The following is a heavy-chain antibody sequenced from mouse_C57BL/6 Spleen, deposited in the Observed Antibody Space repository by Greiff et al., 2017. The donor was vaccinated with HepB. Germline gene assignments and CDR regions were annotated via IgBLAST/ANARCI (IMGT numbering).Heavy chain of an antibody. J-gene: IGHJ4*01. CDR2: INYDGSST. D-gene: IGHD1-1*01. V-gene: IGHV5-16*01. CDR3: ARDRYYGSSYGYYAMDY. CDR1: GFTFSDYY. Sequence: EVQLQQSEGGLVQPGSSMKLSCTASGFTFSDYYMAWVRQVPEKGLEWVANINYDGSSTYYLDSLKSRFIISRDNAKNILYLQMSSLKSEDTATYYCARDRYYGSSYGYYAMDYWGQGTSVTVSS.